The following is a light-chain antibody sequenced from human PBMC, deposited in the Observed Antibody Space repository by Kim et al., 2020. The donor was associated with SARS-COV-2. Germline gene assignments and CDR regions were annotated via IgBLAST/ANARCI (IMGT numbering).Light chain of an antibody. V-gene: IGLV3-25*03. CDR2: KDS. CDR3: QSADSSVWV. J-gene: IGLJ3*02. CDR1: ALPKQY. Sequence: SYELTQPPSVSVSPGQTARITCSGDALPKQYAYWYQQKPGQAPVLVIYKDSERPSGIPERFSGSSSGTTVTLTISGVQAEDEADYYCQSADSSVWVFGGGTQLTFL.